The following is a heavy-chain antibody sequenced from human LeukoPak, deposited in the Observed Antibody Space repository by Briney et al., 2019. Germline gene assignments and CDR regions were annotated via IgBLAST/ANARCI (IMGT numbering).Heavy chain of an antibody. CDR1: GFTFSSYG. CDR2: ISYDGSNK. V-gene: IGHV3-30*18. D-gene: IGHD6-19*01. Sequence: PGGSLRLSCAASGFTFSSYGMHWVRQAPGKGLEWVAVISYDGSNKYYADSVKGRFTISRDNSKNTLYLQMNSLRAEDTAVYYCAKDYEYSSGWSGFYWGQGTLVTVSS. CDR3: AKDYEYSSGWSGFY. J-gene: IGHJ4*02.